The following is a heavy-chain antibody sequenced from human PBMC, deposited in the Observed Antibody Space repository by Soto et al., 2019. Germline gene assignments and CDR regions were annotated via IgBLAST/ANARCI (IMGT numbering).Heavy chain of an antibody. Sequence: QVQLVQSGAEVKKPGSSVKVSCKASGGTFSSYAISWVRQAPGQGLEWMGGIIPIFGTANYAQKFQGRVTITADESTSTAYMELSSLRSEDTAVYYCARILGSGWQTLNLYYYYGMDVWGQGTTVTVSS. D-gene: IGHD6-19*01. J-gene: IGHJ6*02. CDR3: ARILGSGWQTLNLYYYYGMDV. CDR2: IIPIFGTA. CDR1: GGTFSSYA. V-gene: IGHV1-69*12.